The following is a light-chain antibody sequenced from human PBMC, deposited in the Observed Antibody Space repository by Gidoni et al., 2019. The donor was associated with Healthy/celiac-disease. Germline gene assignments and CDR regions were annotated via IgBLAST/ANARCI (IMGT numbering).Light chain of an antibody. CDR1: QSNSSY. CDR3: QQSYSTPRT. V-gene: IGKV1-39*01. J-gene: IGKJ1*01. CDR2: AAS. Sequence: DIQMTQSPSSLSASVGHRVTITCRASQSNSSYLNWYQQKPGKAPKLLIYAASSLQSGVPSRFSDSGSGTDFTLTLSTLQPGDFATYYCQQSYSTPRTFXQXTQVEIK.